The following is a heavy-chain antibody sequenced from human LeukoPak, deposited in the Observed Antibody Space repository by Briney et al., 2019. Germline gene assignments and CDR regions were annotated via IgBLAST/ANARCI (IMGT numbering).Heavy chain of an antibody. Sequence: GESLKISCKGSGYSFTSYWIGWVRQMPGKGLEWMGIIYPGDSDTRYSPSFQGQVTISADKSISTAYLQWSSLKASDTAMCYCARQGYDSSGYYYFDYWGQGTLVTVSS. J-gene: IGHJ4*02. CDR3: ARQGYDSSGYYYFDY. CDR1: GYSFTSYW. D-gene: IGHD3-22*01. CDR2: IYPGDSDT. V-gene: IGHV5-51*01.